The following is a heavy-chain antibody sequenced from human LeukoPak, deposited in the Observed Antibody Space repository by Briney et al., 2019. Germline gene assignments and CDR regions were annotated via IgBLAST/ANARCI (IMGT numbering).Heavy chain of an antibody. CDR3: AKEGSGWYSDY. D-gene: IGHD6-19*01. CDR2: ISGGGGST. J-gene: IGHJ4*02. CDR1: GFTFSSYA. V-gene: IGHV3-23*01. Sequence: GGSLRLSCAASGFTFSSYAMTWVRQAPGKGLEWVSAISGGGGSTYYADSVKGRFTISRDNSKNTLHLRMNSLRVEDTAVYYCAKEGSGWYSDYWGQGTLVTVSS.